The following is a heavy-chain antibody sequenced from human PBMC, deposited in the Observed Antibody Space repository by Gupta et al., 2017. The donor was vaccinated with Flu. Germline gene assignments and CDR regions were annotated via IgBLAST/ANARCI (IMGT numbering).Heavy chain of an antibody. CDR3: ARDYRYYGMDV. D-gene: IGHD4-4*01. V-gene: IGHV4-39*01. CDR2: IYYSGST. Sequence: GWIRQPPGKGLEWIGSIYYSGSTYYNPSLKSRVTISVDTSKNQFSLKLSSVTAADTAVYYCARDYRYYGMDVWGQGTTVTVSS. J-gene: IGHJ6*02.